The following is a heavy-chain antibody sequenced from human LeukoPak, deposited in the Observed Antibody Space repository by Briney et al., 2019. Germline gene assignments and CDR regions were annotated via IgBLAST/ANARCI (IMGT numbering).Heavy chain of an antibody. J-gene: IGHJ4*02. CDR3: AKDQLNVVVRALLLSGGFDY. Sequence: GRSLRLSCAASGFTFSSYGMHWVRQAPGKGLEWVAVISYDGSNKYYADSVKGRFTISRDNSKNTLYLQMNSLRAEDTAVYYCAKDQLNVVVRALLLSGGFDYWGQGTLVTVSS. CDR2: ISYDGSNK. V-gene: IGHV3-30*18. CDR1: GFTFSSYG. D-gene: IGHD2-2*01.